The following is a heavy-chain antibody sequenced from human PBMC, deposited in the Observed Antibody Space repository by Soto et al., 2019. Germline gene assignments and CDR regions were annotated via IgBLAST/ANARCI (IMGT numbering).Heavy chain of an antibody. CDR1: GFNFSRSS. V-gene: IGHV3-21*01. J-gene: IGHJ6*02. D-gene: IGHD2-2*01. CDR3: ARGMKTAVFYGMDV. Sequence: GGSLRLSCAASGFNFSRSSMNWVRQAPGKGLEWVASISTSSNLTYYEDSVKGRFTVSRDNTKNSMYLQMISLRAEDTAIYYCARGMKTAVFYGMDVWGQGTTVTVSS. CDR2: ISTSSNLT.